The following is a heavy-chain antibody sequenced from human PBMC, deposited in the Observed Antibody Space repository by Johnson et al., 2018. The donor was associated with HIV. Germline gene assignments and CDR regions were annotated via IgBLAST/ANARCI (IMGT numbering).Heavy chain of an antibody. Sequence: QVQLVESGGGVVQPGRSLRLSCAASGFTFRSYAMHWVRQAPGKGLEWVAVISYDGKSTYYADSVKGRFTISRDRSKNTVSLQMNSLRVEDTAVYYCARDDRPDGFDIWGQGTMVTVSS. J-gene: IGHJ3*02. CDR1: GFTFRSYA. CDR3: ARDDRPDGFDI. CDR2: ISYDGKST. V-gene: IGHV3-30*14. D-gene: IGHD1-14*01.